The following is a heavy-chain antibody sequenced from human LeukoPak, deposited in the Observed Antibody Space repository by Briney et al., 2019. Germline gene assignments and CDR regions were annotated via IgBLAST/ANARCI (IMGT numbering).Heavy chain of an antibody. D-gene: IGHD5-24*01. CDR1: GGSLSGFY. V-gene: IGHV4-34*01. CDR3: ARGPPRDGYNKGHAFDI. CDR2: INQSGRT. Sequence: PSEPLSLTCAVYGGSLSGFYWSWIRQSPGKVLEWIGEINQSGRTNYNPSLKSRVTISVDTAKNQFSLKLNSVTAADTALYYCARGPPRDGYNKGHAFDIWGQGTRVSVSS. J-gene: IGHJ3*02.